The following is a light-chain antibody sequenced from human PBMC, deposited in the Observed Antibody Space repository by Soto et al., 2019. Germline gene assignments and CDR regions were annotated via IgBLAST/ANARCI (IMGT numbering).Light chain of an antibody. CDR1: ETLLHSNGHNY. CDR2: LGS. V-gene: IGKV2-28*01. J-gene: IGKJ1*01. CDR3: MQALQIPPT. Sequence: IVVTQSPFSLSVTPGEPASISCRSGETLLHSNGHNYLDWYVQKPGQSPQLPIYLGSDRASGVPDRFSGSGSGTNFTLKIRGVEAEDVGVYYCMQALQIPPTFGQGTKVDIK.